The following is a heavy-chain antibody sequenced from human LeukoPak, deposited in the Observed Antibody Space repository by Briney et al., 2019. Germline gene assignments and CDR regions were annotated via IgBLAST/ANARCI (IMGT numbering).Heavy chain of an antibody. V-gene: IGHV3-23*01. CDR1: GFTFSSYA. CDR3: AKLYRYCSSTSCPNAFDI. Sequence: GGSLRLSCAASGFTFSSYAMSWVRQAPGKGLEWVSAISGSGGSTYYADSVKGRFTISRDNSKNTLYLQMNSLRAEDTAVYYCAKLYRYCSSTSCPNAFDIWGQGTMVTVPS. J-gene: IGHJ3*02. D-gene: IGHD2-2*01. CDR2: ISGSGGST.